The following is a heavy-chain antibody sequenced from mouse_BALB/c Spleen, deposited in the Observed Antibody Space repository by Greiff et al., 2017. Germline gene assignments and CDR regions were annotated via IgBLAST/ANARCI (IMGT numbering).Heavy chain of an antibody. Sequence: QVQLKQSGAELVRPGASVTLSCKASGYTFTDYEMHWVKQTPVHGLEWIGAIDPETGGTAYNQKFKGKATLTADKSSSTAYMELRSLTSEDSAVYYCTRRSGRDFDYWGQGTTRTVSS. CDR2: IDPETGGT. J-gene: IGHJ2*01. CDR1: GYTFTDYE. CDR3: TRRSGRDFDY. D-gene: IGHD1-1*01. V-gene: IGHV1-15*01.